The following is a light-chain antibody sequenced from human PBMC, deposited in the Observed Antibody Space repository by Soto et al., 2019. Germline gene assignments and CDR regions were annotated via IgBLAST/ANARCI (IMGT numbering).Light chain of an antibody. CDR2: DAS. CDR1: QSVSRD. V-gene: IGKV3-15*01. Sequence: EIVMTQPPATLSVSPGERATLSCRASQSVSRDLSWYLQRPGQAHRLLIYDASTRATGIPVRFSGSVSGTEFTLTISCLQSEDFAVYYCHKYYNLPWTCGHATKVET. J-gene: IGKJ1*01. CDR3: HKYYNLPWT.